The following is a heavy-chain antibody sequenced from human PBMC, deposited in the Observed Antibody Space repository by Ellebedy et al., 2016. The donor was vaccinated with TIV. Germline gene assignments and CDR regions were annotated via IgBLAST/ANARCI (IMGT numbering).Heavy chain of an antibody. D-gene: IGHD6-13*01. V-gene: IGHV1-46*01. J-gene: IGHJ6*04. CDR1: GYTFTSYY. CDR3: AGDSEIPAGTFAFSFH. Sequence: AASVKVSCKASGYTFTSYYMHWVRQAPGQGLEWMGIINPSGGRASYAQKFQGRVTMTTETSTSTAYMELRSLRSDDTSVYYCAGDSEIPAGTFAFSFHWGKGTTVTVSS. CDR2: INPSGGRA.